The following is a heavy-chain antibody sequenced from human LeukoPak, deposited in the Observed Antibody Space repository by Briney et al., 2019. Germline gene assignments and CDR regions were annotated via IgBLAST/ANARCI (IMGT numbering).Heavy chain of an antibody. V-gene: IGHV7-4-1*02. Sequence: GASVKVTCKASGYTFTSYAMNWVRQAPGQGLEWMGWINTNTENPTYAQGFTGRFVFSLDTSVSTAYLQISSLKAEDTAVYYCARGNWDQHHDAFDIWGQGTMVTVSS. CDR3: ARGNWDQHHDAFDI. CDR2: INTNTENP. J-gene: IGHJ3*02. CDR1: GYTFTSYA. D-gene: IGHD7-27*01.